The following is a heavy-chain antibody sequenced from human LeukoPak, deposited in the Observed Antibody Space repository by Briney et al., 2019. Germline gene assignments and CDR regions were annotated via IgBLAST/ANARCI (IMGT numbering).Heavy chain of an antibody. CDR1: GFTFSSYA. J-gene: IGHJ4*02. CDR3: AKVLGAGYYRGYFDY. CDR2: ISGSGGST. V-gene: IGHV3-23*01. D-gene: IGHD3-9*01. Sequence: GGSLRLSCAASGFTFSSYAMSWVRQAPGKGLEWVSAISGSGGSTYYADSVKGRFTISRDNSKNTLYLQMNSLRAEDTAVYYCAKVLGAGYYRGYFDYWGQGTLVTVSS.